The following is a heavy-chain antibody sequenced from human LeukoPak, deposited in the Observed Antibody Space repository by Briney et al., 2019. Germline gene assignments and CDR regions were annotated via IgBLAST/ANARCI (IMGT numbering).Heavy chain of an antibody. CDR3: ARADTIEMATIVY. CDR2: ISSSGSAI. Sequence: GGSLRLSCAASGFTFSDYYMSWIRQAPGKGLEWVSYISSSGSAIYYADSVKGRFTISRDNAKNSLYLQMNSLRAEDTAVYYCARADTIEMATIVYWGQGTLVTVSS. V-gene: IGHV3-11*04. CDR1: GFTFSDYY. D-gene: IGHD5-24*01. J-gene: IGHJ4*02.